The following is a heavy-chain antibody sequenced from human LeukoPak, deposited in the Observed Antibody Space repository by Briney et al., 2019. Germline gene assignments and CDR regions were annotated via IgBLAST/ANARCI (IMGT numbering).Heavy chain of an antibody. J-gene: IGHJ4*02. V-gene: IGHV3-48*04. CDR3: ARDLHYYDSSGPTSHDY. D-gene: IGHD3-22*01. Sequence: PGGSLRLSCAASGFTFSSYSMNWVRQAPGKGLEWVSYISSSSSTIYYADSVKGRFTISRDNAKNSLYLQMNSLRAEDTAVYYCARDLHYYDSSGPTSHDYWGQGTLVTVSS. CDR2: ISSSSSTI. CDR1: GFTFSSYS.